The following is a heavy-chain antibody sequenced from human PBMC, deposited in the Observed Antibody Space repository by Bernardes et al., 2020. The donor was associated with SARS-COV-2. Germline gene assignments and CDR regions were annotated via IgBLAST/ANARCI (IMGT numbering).Heavy chain of an antibody. CDR3: ARDLKRYFDWLLFRYYGMDV. Sequence: GGSLRLSCAASGFTFSSYSMNWVRQAPGKGLEWVSSISSSSSYIYYADSVKGRFTISRDNAKNSLYLQMNSLRAEDTAVYYCARDLKRYFDWLLFRYYGMDVWGQGTTVTVSS. V-gene: IGHV3-21*01. CDR1: GFTFSSYS. J-gene: IGHJ6*02. CDR2: ISSSSSYI. D-gene: IGHD3-9*01.